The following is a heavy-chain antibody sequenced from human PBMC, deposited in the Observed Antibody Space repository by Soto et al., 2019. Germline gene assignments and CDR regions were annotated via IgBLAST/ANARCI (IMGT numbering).Heavy chain of an antibody. CDR3: ARDSRDDYDSSGSSYGMDV. CDR1: GGTFSSYA. D-gene: IGHD3-22*01. Sequence: ASVKVSCKASGGTFSSYAISWVRQAPGQGLEWMGGIIPIFGTANYAQKFQGRVTITADESTSTAYMELSSLRSEDTAVYYCARDSRDDYDSSGSSYGMDVWGQGTTVNVSS. V-gene: IGHV1-69*13. CDR2: IIPIFGTA. J-gene: IGHJ6*02.